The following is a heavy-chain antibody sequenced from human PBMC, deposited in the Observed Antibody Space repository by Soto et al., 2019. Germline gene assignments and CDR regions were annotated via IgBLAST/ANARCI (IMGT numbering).Heavy chain of an antibody. Sequence: SLRLSCAASGFTFCSHAMSWVRQAPGEGLEWGSAISGSGGSTYYADSVKGRFTISRDNSKNTLYLQMNSLRAEDTAVYYCAKFHPVSYYYDSSGYFYYFDYWGQGTLVTVSS. J-gene: IGHJ4*02. D-gene: IGHD3-22*01. CDR3: AKFHPVSYYYDSSGYFYYFDY. CDR1: GFTFCSHA. V-gene: IGHV3-23*01. CDR2: ISGSGGST.